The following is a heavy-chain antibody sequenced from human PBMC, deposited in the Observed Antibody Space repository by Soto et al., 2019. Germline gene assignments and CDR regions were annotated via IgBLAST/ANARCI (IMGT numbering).Heavy chain of an antibody. D-gene: IGHD6-13*01. V-gene: IGHV3-23*01. CDR1: GFTFSTYA. Sequence: EVQLLESGGGLVQPGGSLRLSCAASGFTFSTYAMSWVRQAPGKGLEWVSGIDDSGVSTYYADSVKGRLTISRDNSKNTLYLQMGSLRAEDTAVYYCVKGQLSSWSQAGGMDVWGQGTTVTVSS. CDR2: IDDSGVST. J-gene: IGHJ6*02. CDR3: VKGQLSSWSQAGGMDV.